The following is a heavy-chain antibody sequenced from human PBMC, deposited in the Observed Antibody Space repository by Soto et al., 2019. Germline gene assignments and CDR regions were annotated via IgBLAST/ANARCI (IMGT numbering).Heavy chain of an antibody. Sequence: QVQLVESGGGVVQPGGSLGLSCGASGFIFSSYDMHWVRQAPGKGLEWVANIAYDGRLYNYADSVKGRFTISRDNSKNTLYLHMNSMRGEDTAVYYCAKEEGQPCNALDVWGRGTTVNVTS. CDR3: AKEEGQPCNALDV. CDR2: IAYDGRLY. V-gene: IGHV3-30*18. J-gene: IGHJ6*01. CDR1: GFIFSSYD. D-gene: IGHD1-1*01.